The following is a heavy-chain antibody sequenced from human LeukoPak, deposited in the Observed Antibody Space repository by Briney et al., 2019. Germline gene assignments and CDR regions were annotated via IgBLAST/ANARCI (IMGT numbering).Heavy chain of an antibody. D-gene: IGHD3-3*01. CDR2: ISGSGGST. CDR3: AKDSYDNYDFWSGNWFDP. CDR1: GFTFSSYA. J-gene: IGHJ5*02. Sequence: GGSLRLSCAASGFTFSSYAMSWVRQAPGKGLEWVSAISGSGGSTYYADSVKGRFTISRDNSKNTLYLQMNSLRAEDTAVYYCAKDSYDNYDFWSGNWFDPWGQGTLVTVSS. V-gene: IGHV3-23*01.